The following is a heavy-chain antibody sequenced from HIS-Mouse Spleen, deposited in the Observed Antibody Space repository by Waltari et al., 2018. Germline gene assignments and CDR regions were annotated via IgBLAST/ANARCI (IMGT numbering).Heavy chain of an antibody. CDR3: AREIPYSSSLYDWYFDL. CDR2: IDYSGST. V-gene: IGHV4-39*07. Sequence: QLQLQESGPGLVKPSETLSLTCTVSGGSISSSSYYWGWIRQPPGKGLEWLGSIDYSGSTSYNPSLKSRVTISVDTSKNQFSRKLSSVTAADTAVYYCAREIPYSSSLYDWYFDLWGRGTLVTVSS. J-gene: IGHJ2*01. D-gene: IGHD6-13*01. CDR1: GGSISSSSYY.